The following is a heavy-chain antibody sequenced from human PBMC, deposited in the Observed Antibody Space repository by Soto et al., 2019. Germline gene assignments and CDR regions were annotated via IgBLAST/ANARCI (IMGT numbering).Heavy chain of an antibody. CDR1: GYTFTSYA. D-gene: IGHD2-8*01. J-gene: IGHJ6*03. Sequence: GASVKVSCKASGYTFTSYAMHWVRQAPGQRLEWMGWINAGNGNTKYSQKFQGRVTITRDTSASTAYMELSSLRSEDTAVYYCARDEPRYCTNSVCPKTYYYYYMDVWGKGTTVTVSS. CDR2: INAGNGNT. CDR3: ARDEPRYCTNSVCPKTYYYYYMDV. V-gene: IGHV1-3*01.